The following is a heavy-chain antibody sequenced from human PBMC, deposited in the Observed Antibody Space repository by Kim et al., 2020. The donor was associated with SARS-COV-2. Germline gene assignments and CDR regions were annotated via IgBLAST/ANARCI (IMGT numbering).Heavy chain of an antibody. Sequence: ASVKVSCKASGYTFTGYYMHWVRQAPGQGLEWMGWINPNSGGTNYAQKFQGRVTMTRDTSISTAYMELSRLRSDDTAVYYCARGSSITMIVVVITTGDYWGQGTLVTVSS. V-gene: IGHV1-2*02. D-gene: IGHD3-22*01. J-gene: IGHJ4*02. CDR1: GYTFTGYY. CDR3: ARGSSITMIVVVITTGDY. CDR2: INPNSGGT.